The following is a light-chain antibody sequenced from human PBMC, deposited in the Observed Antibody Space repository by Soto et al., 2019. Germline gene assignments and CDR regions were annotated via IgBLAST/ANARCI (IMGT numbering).Light chain of an antibody. Sequence: DIQMTQSPSTLSASLGDRATLTCRASQSISSWLAWYQQKPGKAPKLLIYKASSLESGVPSRFSCSGSGTEFTLTISSLQPDDFATYYCQQYNSYSRTFGQGTKVDIK. V-gene: IGKV1-5*03. CDR1: QSISSW. CDR3: QQYNSYSRT. CDR2: KAS. J-gene: IGKJ1*01.